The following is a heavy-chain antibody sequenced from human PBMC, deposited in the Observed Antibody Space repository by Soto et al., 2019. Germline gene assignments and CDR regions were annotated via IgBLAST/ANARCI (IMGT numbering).Heavy chain of an antibody. V-gene: IGHV3-15*07. CDR1: GFTFSNTW. J-gene: IGHJ6*02. CDR2: IKSKTDGGTT. D-gene: IGHD3-10*01. Sequence: GGSLRLSCAASGFTFSNTWMNWVRQAPGKGLEWVGRIKSKTDGGTTDYAAPVKGRFTISRDDSKNTLYLQMNSLKTEDTAVYYCTSYSDTYYYGSGSLRSYYYYGMDVWGQGTTVTVSS. CDR3: TSYSDTYYYGSGSLRSYYYYGMDV.